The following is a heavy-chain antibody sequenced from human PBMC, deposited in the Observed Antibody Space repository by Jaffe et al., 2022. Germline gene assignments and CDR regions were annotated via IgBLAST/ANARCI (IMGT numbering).Heavy chain of an antibody. V-gene: IGHV4-59*01. Sequence: QVQLQESGPGLVKPSETLSLTCTVSGGSISSYYWSWIRQPPGKGLEWIGYIYYSGSTNYNPSLKSRVTISVDTSKNQFSLKLSSVTAADTAVYYCARTLQEERWLQLPWGARGYFDYWGQGTLVTVSS. CDR2: IYYSGST. CDR3: ARTLQEERWLQLPWGARGYFDY. J-gene: IGHJ4*02. D-gene: IGHD5-12*01. CDR1: GGSISSYY.